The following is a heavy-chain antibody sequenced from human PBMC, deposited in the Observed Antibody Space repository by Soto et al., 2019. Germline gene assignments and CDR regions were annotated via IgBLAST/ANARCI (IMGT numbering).Heavy chain of an antibody. J-gene: IGHJ5*02. CDR3: AKFYGGNSAHTYTIDP. CDR1: GFTFSSYA. V-gene: IGHV3-23*01. CDR2: ISGSGGST. D-gene: IGHD2-21*02. Sequence: EVQLLESGGGLVQPGGSLRLSCAASGFTFSSYAMSWVRQAPGKGLEWVSTISGSGGSTHYADSVKGRFTISRDNSKNTLYLQTNSLRAEATAVYYCAKFYGGNSAHTYTIDPWGQGTLVTVSS.